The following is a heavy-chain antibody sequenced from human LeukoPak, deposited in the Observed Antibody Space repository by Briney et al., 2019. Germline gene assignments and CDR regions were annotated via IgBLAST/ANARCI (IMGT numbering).Heavy chain of an antibody. CDR2: ISAYNGNT. Sequence: ASVKVSCKASGYTFTIYGISWVRQAPGQGLEWMGWISAYNGNTNYAQKLQGRVTMTTDTSTSTAYMELRSLRSDDTAVYYCARSSGSFGVVPFDYWGQGTLVTVSS. V-gene: IGHV1-18*01. CDR3: ARSSGSFGVVPFDY. J-gene: IGHJ4*02. CDR1: GYTFTIYG. D-gene: IGHD3-3*02.